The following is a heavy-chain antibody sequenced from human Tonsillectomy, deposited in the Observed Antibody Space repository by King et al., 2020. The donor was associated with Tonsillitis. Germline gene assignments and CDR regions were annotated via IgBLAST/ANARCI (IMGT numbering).Heavy chain of an antibody. D-gene: IGHD1-14*01. CDR1: GGSISSYY. J-gene: IGHJ6*02. V-gene: IGHV4-59*01. CDR2: IYYSGST. CDR3: ARVQTDSPQCLFLYNLPFRSCDYYYFGMDV. Sequence: QLQESGPGLVKPSETLSLTCTVSGGSISSYYWSWIRQPPGKGLEWIGYIYYSGSTNYNPSLKSRVTISVDTSKNQFSLKLSSVTAADTAVYYCARVQTDSPQCLFLYNLPFRSCDYYYFGMDVWGQGPTVTVSS.